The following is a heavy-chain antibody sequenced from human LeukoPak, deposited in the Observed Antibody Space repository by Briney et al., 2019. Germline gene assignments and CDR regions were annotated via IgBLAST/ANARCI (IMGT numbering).Heavy chain of an antibody. Sequence: GGSPRLSCAASGFTVSSNYMSWVRQAPGKGLEWVSVIYSGGSTYYADSVKGRFTISRDNSKNTLYLQMNSLRAEDTAVYYCARGPAVRHYYGSGSRYYFDYWGQGTLVTVSS. CDR1: GFTVSSNY. J-gene: IGHJ4*02. V-gene: IGHV3-53*01. CDR2: IYSGGST. D-gene: IGHD3-10*01. CDR3: ARGPAVRHYYGSGSRYYFDY.